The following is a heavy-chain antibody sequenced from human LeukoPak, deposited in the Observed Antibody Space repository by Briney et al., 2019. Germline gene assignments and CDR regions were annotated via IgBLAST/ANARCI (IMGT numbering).Heavy chain of an antibody. D-gene: IGHD5-24*01. J-gene: IGHJ4*02. CDR3: ARLHDLDY. CDR1: GYSIISTIYR. CDR2: IHYSGNT. V-gene: IGHV4-39*01. Sequence: SETLSLTCTLSGYSIISTIYRWGWIRQPPGKGLEWMGSIHYSGNTYYNPSLKSRVTMSVDTSKNQFSLKVRSVTATDTAVYYCARLHDLDYWGQGILVAVFS.